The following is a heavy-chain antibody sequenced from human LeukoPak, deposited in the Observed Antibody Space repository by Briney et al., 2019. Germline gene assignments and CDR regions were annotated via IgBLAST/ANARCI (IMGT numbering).Heavy chain of an antibody. V-gene: IGHV1-69*04. Sequence: GASVKVSCKASGGTFDNSAINWVRQAPGQGLEWMGRIIPILNILNYAQKLQGRVTIAADKSTSTAYMELSSLRSDDTAVYYCAREKMEVGYYGLDVWGQGTTVTVSS. CDR1: GGTFDNSA. CDR3: AREKMEVGYYGLDV. J-gene: IGHJ6*02. CDR2: IIPILNIL. D-gene: IGHD1-1*01.